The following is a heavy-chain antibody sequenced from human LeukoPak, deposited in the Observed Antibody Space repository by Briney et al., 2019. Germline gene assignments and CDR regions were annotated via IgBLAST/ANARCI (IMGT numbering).Heavy chain of an antibody. V-gene: IGHV3-48*01. J-gene: IGHJ4*02. CDR3: ASHPYSSGLPYYFDY. D-gene: IGHD6-19*01. CDR2: ISSSSSTI. Sequence: TGGSLRLSCAASGFTFSSYSMNWVRQAPGKGLEWVSYISSSSSTIYYADSVKGRFTISRDNAKNSLYLQMNSLRAEDTAVYYCASHPYSSGLPYYFDYWGQGALVTVSS. CDR1: GFTFSSYS.